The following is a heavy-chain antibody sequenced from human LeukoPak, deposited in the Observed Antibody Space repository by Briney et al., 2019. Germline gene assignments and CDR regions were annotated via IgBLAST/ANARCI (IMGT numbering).Heavy chain of an antibody. J-gene: IGHJ3*02. V-gene: IGHV1-69*01. CDR1: GGTFSSYA. Sequence: SVKVSCKASGGTFSSYAISWVRQAPGQGLEWMGGIIPIFGTANYGQKFQGRVTITADESTSTAYMELSSLRSEDTAVYYCARDRIAAAVPDAFDIWGQGTMVTVSS. D-gene: IGHD6-13*01. CDR2: IIPIFGTA. CDR3: ARDRIAAAVPDAFDI.